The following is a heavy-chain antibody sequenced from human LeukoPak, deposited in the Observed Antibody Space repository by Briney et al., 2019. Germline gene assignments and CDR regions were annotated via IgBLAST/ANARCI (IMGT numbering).Heavy chain of an antibody. Sequence: SETLSLTCTVSGGSISSDYWSWIRQPPGKGLEWIGYIYYSGSTNYNPSLKSRVTISVDTSKNQFSLKLSSVTAADTAVYYCARAEAGVFSMEVGYFDYWGQGTLVTVSS. CDR2: IYYSGST. D-gene: IGHD2-15*01. CDR3: ARAEAGVFSMEVGYFDY. V-gene: IGHV4-59*01. CDR1: GGSISSDY. J-gene: IGHJ4*02.